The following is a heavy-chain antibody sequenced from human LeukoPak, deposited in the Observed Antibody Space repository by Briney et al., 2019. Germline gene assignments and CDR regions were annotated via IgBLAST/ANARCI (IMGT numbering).Heavy chain of an antibody. D-gene: IGHD1-26*01. Sequence: PGGSLRLSCAASGFTFSSYAMSWVRQAPGKGLEWVSGISGSGGNTYYADSVKGRFTISRDNSKNTLYLQMNSLRSEDTAVYYCAIRGGGVGTIRGYFDYWGQGTLVTVSS. CDR2: ISGSGGNT. CDR3: AIRGGGVGTIRGYFDY. CDR1: GFTFSSYA. V-gene: IGHV3-23*01. J-gene: IGHJ4*02.